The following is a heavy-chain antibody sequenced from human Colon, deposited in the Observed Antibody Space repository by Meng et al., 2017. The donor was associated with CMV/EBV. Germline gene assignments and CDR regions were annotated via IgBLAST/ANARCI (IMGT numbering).Heavy chain of an antibody. D-gene: IGHD5-12*01. Sequence: SCAISGDSVSSNSVAWHWIRQSPSRGLEWLGKTYYRSKWYNDYAASVKSRITINPDTSKNQFSLHLNSVTPEDTAVYYCAKGTGWSGFFPIDFWGQGSRVTVSS. V-gene: IGHV6-1*01. CDR2: TYYRSKWYN. J-gene: IGHJ4*02. CDR3: AKGTGWSGFFPIDF. CDR1: GDSVSSNSVA.